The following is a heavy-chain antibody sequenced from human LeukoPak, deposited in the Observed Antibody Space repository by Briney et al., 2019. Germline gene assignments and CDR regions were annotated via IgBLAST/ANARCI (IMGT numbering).Heavy chain of an antibody. V-gene: IGHV3-48*03. CDR2: VSKSWGTM. CDR3: ATAVI. J-gene: IGHJ3*02. Sequence: PGGPLRLSCDACVFTFNRYDMHWLRQSRGEARVGVSYVSKSWGTMKNAHSVKGRYTVSRDNAKNSLYLQMNSLTAEDTAVYYCATAVIRGRGTMVTVSS. CDR1: VFTFNRYD.